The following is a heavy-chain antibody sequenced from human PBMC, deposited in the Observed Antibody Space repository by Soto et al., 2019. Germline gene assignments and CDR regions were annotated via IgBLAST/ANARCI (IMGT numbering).Heavy chain of an antibody. CDR1: GFSFNSYA. Sequence: GSLRLSCAASGFSFNSYAISWVRRAPGKGLKWVSAISGSGGSTYYADSVKGRFTISRDNSKNKLYLQMTSLKAEDTAVYYGAIDAHYYDSTGSFDYWGQGTLLTVSS. J-gene: IGHJ4*02. D-gene: IGHD3-22*01. CDR3: AIDAHYYDSTGSFDY. V-gene: IGHV3-23*01. CDR2: ISGSGGST.